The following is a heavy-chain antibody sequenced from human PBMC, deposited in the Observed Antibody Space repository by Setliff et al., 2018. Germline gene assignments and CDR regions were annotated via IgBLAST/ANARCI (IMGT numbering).Heavy chain of an antibody. V-gene: IGHV1-69*05. CDR3: ATGPDIGEFGGNYFNY. CDR2: SIPMYRTT. J-gene: IGHJ4*02. CDR1: GGTFSRYA. Sequence: GASVKVSCKASGGTFSRYAISWVRQAPGQGLEWMGGSIPMYRTTKYAQKFQGRVTITTDESTTTAYMELSSLRSEDTAVYYCATGPDIGEFGGNYFNYWGQGTLVTVS. D-gene: IGHD2-15*01.